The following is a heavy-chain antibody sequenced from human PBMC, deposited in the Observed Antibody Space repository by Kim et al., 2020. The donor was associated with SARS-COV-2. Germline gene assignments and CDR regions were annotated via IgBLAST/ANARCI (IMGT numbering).Heavy chain of an antibody. D-gene: IGHD4-17*01. V-gene: IGHV4-34*01. CDR1: GGSFSGYY. J-gene: IGHJ4*02. CDR2: INHSGST. CDR3: AKWRPYGGVRVTADY. Sequence: SETLSLTCAVYGGSFSGYYWSWIRQPPGKGLEWIGEINHSGSTNYNPSLKSRVTISVDTSKNQFSLKLSSVTAADTAVYYCAKWRPYGGVRVTADYWGQGTLVTVSS.